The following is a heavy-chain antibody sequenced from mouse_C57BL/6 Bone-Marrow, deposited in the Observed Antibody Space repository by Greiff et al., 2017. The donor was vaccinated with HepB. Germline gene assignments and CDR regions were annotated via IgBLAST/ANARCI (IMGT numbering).Heavy chain of an antibody. CDR1: GIDFSRYW. V-gene: IGHV4-1*01. D-gene: IGHD1-1*01. CDR3: ARPRYYGSSYWYFDV. J-gene: IGHJ1*03. Sequence: EVKLLESGGGLVQPGGSLKLSCAASGIDFSRYWMSWVRRAPGKGLEWIGEINPDSSTINYAPSLKDKFIISRDNAKNTLYLQMSKVRSEDTALYYCARPRYYGSSYWYFDVWGTGTTVTVSS. CDR2: INPDSSTI.